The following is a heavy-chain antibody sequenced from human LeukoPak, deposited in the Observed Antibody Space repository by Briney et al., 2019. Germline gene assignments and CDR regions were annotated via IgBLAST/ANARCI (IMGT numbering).Heavy chain of an antibody. Sequence: GRSLRPSCAASRFTFSTYAMSWVRQAPGKGLEWVAGISDSGGSTNYADSVKGRFTISRDNPKNTLYLQMNSLRAEDTAVYFCTKRGIVIRAVIIVGFHKEAYYFDYWGQGALVTVSS. CDR2: ISDSGGST. D-gene: IGHD3-10*01. CDR3: TKRGIVIRAVIIVGFHKEAYYFDY. CDR1: RFTFSTYA. J-gene: IGHJ4*02. V-gene: IGHV3-23*01.